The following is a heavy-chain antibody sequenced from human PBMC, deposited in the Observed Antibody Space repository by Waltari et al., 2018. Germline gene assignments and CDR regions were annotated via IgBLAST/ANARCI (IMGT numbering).Heavy chain of an antibody. CDR2: IYYTGTT. J-gene: IGHJ4*02. CDR3: GRDSGWYAY. D-gene: IGHD6-19*01. V-gene: IGHV4-39*07. CDR1: GDSIKTNEFY. Sequence: QLQLQESGPTLVKPPETLSLTCTVSGDSIKTNEFYGGWIRQTPGKGLEWIGSIYYTGTTYYDPSLRSRATLSVDTSKNQFSLTLHSVTAADTAIYYCGRDSGWYAYWGQGIQITVSS.